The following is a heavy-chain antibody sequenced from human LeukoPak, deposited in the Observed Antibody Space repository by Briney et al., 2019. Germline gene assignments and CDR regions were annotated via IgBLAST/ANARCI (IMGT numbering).Heavy chain of an antibody. CDR1: GFTFSSYA. J-gene: IGHJ4*02. V-gene: IGHV3-23*01. D-gene: IGHD3-22*01. CDR3: ATSSFYDSSGYYYDFDY. CDR2: ISGSGGST. Sequence: GSLRLSCAASGFTFSSYAMSWVRQAPGKGLEWVSAISGSGGSTYYADSMKGRFTISRDNSKNTLYLQMNSLRAEDTAVYYCATSSFYDSSGYYYDFDYWGQGTLVTVSS.